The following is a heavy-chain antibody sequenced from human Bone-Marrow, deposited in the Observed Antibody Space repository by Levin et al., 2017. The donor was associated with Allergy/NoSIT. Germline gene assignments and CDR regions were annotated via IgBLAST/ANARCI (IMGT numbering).Heavy chain of an antibody. CDR3: ARAFRSSWYFFDY. Sequence: ASVKVSCKASGYTFTGYYIHWVRQAPGQGLEWMGYINPKSGDTNSPQKFQGRVTMTRDTSIGTAYMELSRLRSDDTAFYDCARAFRSSWYFFDYWGQGTLVTVSS. D-gene: IGHD6-13*01. CDR2: INPKSGDT. CDR1: GYTFTGYY. V-gene: IGHV1-2*02. J-gene: IGHJ4*02.